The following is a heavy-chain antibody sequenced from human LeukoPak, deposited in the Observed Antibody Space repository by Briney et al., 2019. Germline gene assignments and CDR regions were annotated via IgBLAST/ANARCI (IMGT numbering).Heavy chain of an antibody. CDR1: GGSISSYY. CDR3: ARDPDYYGSGGWFDP. V-gene: IGHV4-4*07. Sequence: SETLSLTCTVSGGSISSYYWSWIRQPAGKGLEWIGRIYTSGSTNYNPSLKSRVTMSVDTSKNQFSLKLSSVTAADTAVYYCARDPDYYGSGGWFDPWGQGTLVTVSS. J-gene: IGHJ5*02. CDR2: IYTSGST. D-gene: IGHD3-10*01.